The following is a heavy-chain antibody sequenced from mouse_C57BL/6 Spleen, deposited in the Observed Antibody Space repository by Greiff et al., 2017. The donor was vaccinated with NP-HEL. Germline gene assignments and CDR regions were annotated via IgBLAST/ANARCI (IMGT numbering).Heavy chain of an antibody. CDR3: ARGEIYYGSSYYFDY. CDR1: GYTFTSYW. J-gene: IGHJ2*01. Sequence: VQLQQPGAELVKPGASVKLSCKASGYTFTSYWMQWVKQRPGQGLEWIGEIDPSDSYTNYNHKFKGKATLTVDPSSSTAYMQLSSLTSEDSAVYYCARGEIYYGSSYYFDYWGQGTTLTVSS. V-gene: IGHV1-50*01. D-gene: IGHD1-1*01. CDR2: IDPSDSYT.